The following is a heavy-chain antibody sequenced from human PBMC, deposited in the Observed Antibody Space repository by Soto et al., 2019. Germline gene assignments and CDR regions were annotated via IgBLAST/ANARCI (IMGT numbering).Heavy chain of an antibody. CDR3: AKARGGFSWPHFDN. V-gene: IGHV3-23*01. CDR2: ISGSGGST. D-gene: IGHD1-26*01. Sequence: GGSLRLSCAASGFTFSSYAMSWVRQAPGKGLEWVSAISGSGGSTYYADSVKGRFTISRDNSKNALYLQMSSLRAEDTAVYYCAKARGGFSWPHFDNWGQGTLVTVSS. CDR1: GFTFSSYA. J-gene: IGHJ4*02.